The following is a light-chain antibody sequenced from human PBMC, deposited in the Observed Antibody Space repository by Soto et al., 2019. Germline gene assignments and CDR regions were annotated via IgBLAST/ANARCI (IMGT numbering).Light chain of an antibody. Sequence: EIVMTQSPAVPSVSPGEGATLSCRASQRFSNHLACFQQKPCQAAMLLITGASTSVTGIPARFSGSGSGTEFTLTTSTLQSEDFTVYYTPQYHGWPCTFGQGTKV. J-gene: IGKJ1*01. CDR1: QRFSNH. V-gene: IGKV3-15*01. CDR3: PQYHGWPCT. CDR2: GAS.